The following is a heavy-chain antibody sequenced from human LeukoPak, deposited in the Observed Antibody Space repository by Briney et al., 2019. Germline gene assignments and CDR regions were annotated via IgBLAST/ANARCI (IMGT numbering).Heavy chain of an antibody. CDR3: TTYRSGHY. V-gene: IGHV3-73*01. J-gene: IGHJ4*02. CDR1: GFTFSDSD. D-gene: IGHD6-19*01. Sequence: GGSLRLSCAASGFTFSDSDIHWVRQASGKGLEWVGRITTKRSNYATAYTASVKGRSTISRHDSENTAYLQMNSLKTEDTALYYCTTYRSGHYWGQGTLVTVSS. CDR2: ITTKRSNYAT.